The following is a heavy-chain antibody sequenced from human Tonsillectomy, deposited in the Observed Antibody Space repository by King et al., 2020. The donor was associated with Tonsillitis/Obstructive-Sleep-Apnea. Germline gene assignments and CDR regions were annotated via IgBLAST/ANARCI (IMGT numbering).Heavy chain of an antibody. D-gene: IGHD3-3*01. CDR3: ARDNLGGVTIFGVVNRVYYMDV. CDR2: ISAYNGNT. J-gene: IGHJ6*03. CDR1: GYTFTSYG. V-gene: IGHV1-18*01. Sequence: QLVQSGAEVKKPGASVKVSCKASGYTFTSYGISWVRQAPGQGLEWMGWISAYNGNTNYAQKLQGRVTMTTDTSTSTAYMELRSLRSDDTAVYYCARDNLGGVTIFGVVNRVYYMDVWGKGTTVTVSS.